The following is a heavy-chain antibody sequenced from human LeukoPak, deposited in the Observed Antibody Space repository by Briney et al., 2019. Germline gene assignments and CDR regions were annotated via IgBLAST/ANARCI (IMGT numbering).Heavy chain of an antibody. J-gene: IGHJ6*03. CDR1: GGSFSGYY. V-gene: IGHV4-34*01. D-gene: IGHD3-10*01. CDR3: ASSWGYGSGSYYNRRDYYYYMDV. CDR2: INHSGST. Sequence: SETLSLTCAVYGGSFSGYYWSWIRQPPGKGLEWIGDINHSGSTNYNPSLKSRVTISVDTSKNQFSLKLSSVTAADTAVYYCASSWGYGSGSYYNRRDYYYYMDVWGKGTTVTISS.